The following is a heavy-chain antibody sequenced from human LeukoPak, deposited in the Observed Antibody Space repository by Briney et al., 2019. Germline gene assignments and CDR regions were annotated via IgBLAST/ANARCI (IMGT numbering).Heavy chain of an antibody. V-gene: IGHV3-48*02. Sequence: GGSLRLSCAASGFSFSTSYMNWVRQAPGKGLEWVSYISSSSSTIYYADSVKGRFTTSRDNAKNTVYLQMNSLREEDTAVYYCVRDFRSADYWGQGTLVTVSS. CDR3: VRDFRSADY. J-gene: IGHJ4*02. CDR1: GFSFSTSY. CDR2: ISSSSSTI.